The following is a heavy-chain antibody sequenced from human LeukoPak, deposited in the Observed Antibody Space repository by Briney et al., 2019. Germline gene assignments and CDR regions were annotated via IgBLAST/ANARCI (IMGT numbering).Heavy chain of an antibody. D-gene: IGHD6-19*01. V-gene: IGHV3-23*01. CDR2: ISGSGGST. CDR3: AKHQWLDSYYYGMDV. Sequence: GGSLRLSCAASGFTFSSYAMSWVRQAPGKGLEWVSAISGSGGSTYYADSVKGRFTISRDNSKNTLYLQMSSLRAEDTAVYYCAKHQWLDSYYYGMDVWGQGTTVTVSS. CDR1: GFTFSSYA. J-gene: IGHJ6*02.